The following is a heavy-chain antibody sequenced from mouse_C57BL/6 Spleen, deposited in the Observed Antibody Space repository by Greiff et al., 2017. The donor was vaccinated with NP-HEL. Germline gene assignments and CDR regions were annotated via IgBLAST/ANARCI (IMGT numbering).Heavy chain of an antibody. CDR2: IHPYDSDT. J-gene: IGHJ2*01. Sequence: QVQLQQPGAELVKPGASVKVSCKASGYTFTSYWMHWVKQRPGQGLEWIGRIHPYDSDTNYNQKFKGKATLTVDKSSSTAYMQLSSLTSEDSAVYYCASHYYGSSFFDYWGQGTTLTVSS. V-gene: IGHV1-74*01. D-gene: IGHD1-1*01. CDR3: ASHYYGSSFFDY. CDR1: GYTFTSYW.